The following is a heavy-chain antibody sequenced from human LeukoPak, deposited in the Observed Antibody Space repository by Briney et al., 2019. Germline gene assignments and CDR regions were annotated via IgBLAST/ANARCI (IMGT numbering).Heavy chain of an antibody. CDR1: GYTFTGYY. V-gene: IGHV1-2*02. CDR2: INPNSGGT. J-gene: IGHJ5*02. Sequence: GASVKVSCKASGYTFTGYYMHWVRQAPGQGLEWMGWINPNSGGTNYAQKFQGRATMTRDTSIGTAYMELSRLRSDDTAVYYCASGLLWFGESLNWFDPWGQGTLVTVSS. CDR3: ASGLLWFGESLNWFDP. D-gene: IGHD3-10*01.